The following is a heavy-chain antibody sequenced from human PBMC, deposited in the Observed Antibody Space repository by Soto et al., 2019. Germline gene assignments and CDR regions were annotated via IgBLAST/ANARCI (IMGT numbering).Heavy chain of an antibody. CDR2: IYHSGST. CDR1: GASISSGGYS. D-gene: IGHD2-21*01. Sequence: SETLSLTCAVSGASISSGGYSWSWIRQPPGKGLEWIGYIYHSGSTYYNPSLKSRVTILVDRSKNQFSLKLSSVTAADTAVYYCARDDSFAFDIWGQGTMVTVSS. J-gene: IGHJ3*02. CDR3: ARDDSFAFDI. V-gene: IGHV4-30-2*01.